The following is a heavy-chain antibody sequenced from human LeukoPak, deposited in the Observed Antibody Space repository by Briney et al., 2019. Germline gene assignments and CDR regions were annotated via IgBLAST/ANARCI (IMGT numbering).Heavy chain of an antibody. V-gene: IGHV4-34*01. J-gene: IGHJ4*02. Sequence: SETLSLTCAVYGGSFSGYYWSWIRQPPGKGLEWIGEINHSGSTNYNPSLKSRVTISVDTPKNQFSLKLSSVTAADTAVYYCARGLGYCSGGSCHKFDYWGQGTLVTVSS. CDR2: INHSGST. D-gene: IGHD2-15*01. CDR3: ARGLGYCSGGSCHKFDY. CDR1: GGSFSGYY.